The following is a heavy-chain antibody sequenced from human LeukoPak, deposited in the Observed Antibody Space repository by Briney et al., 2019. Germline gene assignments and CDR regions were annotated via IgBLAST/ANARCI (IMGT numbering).Heavy chain of an antibody. J-gene: IGHJ4*02. V-gene: IGHV3-66*03. CDR1: GFTVSSNY. D-gene: IGHD3-3*01. CDR3: ARDGGYDFWSGYYQNY. Sequence: PGGSLRLSCAASGFTVSSNYMSWVRQAPGKGLEWVSVIYSCGSTYYADSVKGRFTISRDNSKNTLYLQMNSLRAEDTAVYYCARDGGYDFWSGYYQNYWGQGTLVTVSS. CDR2: IYSCGST.